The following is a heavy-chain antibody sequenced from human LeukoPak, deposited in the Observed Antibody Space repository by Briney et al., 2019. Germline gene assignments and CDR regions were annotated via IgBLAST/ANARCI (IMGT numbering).Heavy chain of an antibody. CDR1: GFTVTGNY. J-gene: IGHJ5*01. V-gene: IGHV3-53*01. CDR3: AKSAVTGPGWIDS. D-gene: IGHD6-19*01. CDR2: IYSGGGT. Sequence: GGSLRLSCVASGFTVTGNYIFWVRQAPGRGLQWVSVIYSGGGTYYADSVKGRFTISRDNSKNTLYLQMNGLRAEDTAVYYCAKSAVTGPGWIDSWGQGTLVTVSS.